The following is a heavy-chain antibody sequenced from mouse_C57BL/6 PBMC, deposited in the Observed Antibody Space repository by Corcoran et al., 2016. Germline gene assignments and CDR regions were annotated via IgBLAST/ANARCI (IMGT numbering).Heavy chain of an antibody. J-gene: IGHJ2*01. V-gene: IGHV9-3*01. CDR3: AQTAQATDY. CDR1: GYTFTTYG. CDR2: INTYYGVP. D-gene: IGHD3-2*02. Sequence: QMEWGKEGPELKKPGETVKISCKASGYTFTTYGMSWVKQAPGKGLKWMGWINTYYGVPTYADDFKGRFAFSLETSASTAYLQINNLKNEDTATYFCAQTAQATDYWGQGTTLTVSS.